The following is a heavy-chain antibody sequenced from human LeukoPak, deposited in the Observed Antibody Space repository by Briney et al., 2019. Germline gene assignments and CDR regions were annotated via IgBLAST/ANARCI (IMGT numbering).Heavy chain of an antibody. CDR3: AKDPLRGAWYYYMDV. J-gene: IGHJ6*03. CDR1: GFTFDDYA. Sequence: GGSPRLSCAASGFTFDDYALYWVRQAPGKGLEWVSLISGDGVTTYYADSVKGRFPISRDNSKNSLYLQMNSLRTEDTALYYCAKDPLRGAWYYYMDVWGKGTTVTVSS. V-gene: IGHV3-43*02. CDR2: ISGDGVTT. D-gene: IGHD2-15*01.